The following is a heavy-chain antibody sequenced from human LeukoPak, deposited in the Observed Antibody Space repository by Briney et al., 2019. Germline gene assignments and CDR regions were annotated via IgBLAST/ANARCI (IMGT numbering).Heavy chain of an antibody. Sequence: ASVKVSCKASGYTFNTYGISWVRQAPGQRPEWMGWINTDNGNTKYAQKFQGRVTMTTDTSTSTAYIELSSLRSDDTAVYYCARKGCTGDCYRFDPWGQGTLVTVSS. J-gene: IGHJ5*02. CDR1: GYTFNTYG. D-gene: IGHD2-21*02. CDR3: ARKGCTGDCYRFDP. CDR2: INTDNGNT. V-gene: IGHV1-18*01.